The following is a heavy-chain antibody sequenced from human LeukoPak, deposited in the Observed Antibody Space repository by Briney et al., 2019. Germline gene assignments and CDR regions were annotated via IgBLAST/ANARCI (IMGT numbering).Heavy chain of an antibody. Sequence: GGSLRLFCAASVLTFRICNMNGVRESTGKGREWFSSIKKSNNYIYYADSVRGRFTISRDNAKNSLYLQINSLRAEDTAVYYCARDPAYCGGDCYSVYQDAFDIWGQGTRVTVYS. V-gene: IGHV3-21*01. CDR3: ARDPAYCGGDCYSVYQDAFDI. CDR2: IKKSNNYI. CDR1: VLTFRICN. D-gene: IGHD2-21*02. J-gene: IGHJ3*02.